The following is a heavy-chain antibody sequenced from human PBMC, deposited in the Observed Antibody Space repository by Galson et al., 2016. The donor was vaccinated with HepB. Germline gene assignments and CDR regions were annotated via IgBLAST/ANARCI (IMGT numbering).Heavy chain of an antibody. CDR1: GYTFTSYY. V-gene: IGHV1-46*01. Sequence: SVKVSCKASGYTFTSYYMHWVRQAPGQGLEWMGIINPSGGSTSYAQKFQGRVTMTRDTSTSTVYMELRSLRSEDTAIYYCARDLYCYSCGWDDDYYNMDVWGKGTTVTVSS. J-gene: IGHJ6*03. CDR3: ARDLYCYSCGWDDDYYNMDV. CDR2: INPSGGST. D-gene: IGHD2-15*01.